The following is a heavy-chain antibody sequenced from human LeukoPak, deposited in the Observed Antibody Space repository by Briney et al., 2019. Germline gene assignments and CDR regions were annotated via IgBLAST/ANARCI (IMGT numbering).Heavy chain of an antibody. J-gene: IGHJ4*01. Sequence: SLRHSCTTSGFSFGDYAMSGVRQAPGRGLEWVGFIRSKADGATTEYAASVKGRFTISRDDSKDIAYLQMSSLKTEDSAVYYCSNLSTGDSDYWGHGTLVTVSS. D-gene: IGHD7-27*01. CDR2: IRSKADGATT. CDR3: SNLSTGDSDY. CDR1: GFSFGDYA. V-gene: IGHV3-49*04.